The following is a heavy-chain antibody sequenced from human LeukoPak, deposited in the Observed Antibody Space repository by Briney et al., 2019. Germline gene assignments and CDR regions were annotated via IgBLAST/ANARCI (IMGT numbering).Heavy chain of an antibody. J-gene: IGHJ4*02. Sequence: GGSRRLSCAASGFTFNNYSMHWVRQAPGKGLEWVAVISYDGRNKYYADSVKGRFTISRDNSKNTLYLQMNSPRAEDTAVYYCAKVTYGSGTYGAFDSWGQGTLVTVSS. V-gene: IGHV3-30-3*02. CDR1: GFTFNNYS. D-gene: IGHD3-10*01. CDR3: AKVTYGSGTYGAFDS. CDR2: ISYDGRNK.